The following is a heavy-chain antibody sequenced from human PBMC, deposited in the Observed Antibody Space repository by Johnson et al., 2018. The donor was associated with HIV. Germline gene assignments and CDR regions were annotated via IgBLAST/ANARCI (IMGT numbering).Heavy chain of an antibody. D-gene: IGHD3-3*01. V-gene: IGHV3-49*04. CDR1: GFTFGDYA. Sequence: VQLVESGGGLVQPGRSLRLSCTASGFTFGDYAMSWVRQAPGKGLKWVGFIRSKAYGGTTEYAASVKGRFTISRDDSKSIAYLQMNSLKTEDTAVYYCTRGGITIFGVVDAFDIWGQGTMVTVSS. CDR3: TRGGITIFGVVDAFDI. J-gene: IGHJ3*02. CDR2: IRSKAYGGTT.